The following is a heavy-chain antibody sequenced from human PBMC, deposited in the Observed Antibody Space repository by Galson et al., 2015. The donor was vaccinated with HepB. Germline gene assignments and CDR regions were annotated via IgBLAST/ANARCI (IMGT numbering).Heavy chain of an antibody. D-gene: IGHD3-22*01. Sequence: SLRLSCAASGFTFSSYAMHWVRQAPGKGLEWVAVISYDGSNKYYADSVKGRFTISRDNSKNTLYLQMNSLRAEDTAVYYCARELIGGDYYDSSGYYYDPYYYYGMDVWGQGTTVTVSS. CDR2: ISYDGSNK. J-gene: IGHJ6*02. V-gene: IGHV3-30-3*01. CDR3: ARELIGGDYYDSSGYYYDPYYYYGMDV. CDR1: GFTFSSYA.